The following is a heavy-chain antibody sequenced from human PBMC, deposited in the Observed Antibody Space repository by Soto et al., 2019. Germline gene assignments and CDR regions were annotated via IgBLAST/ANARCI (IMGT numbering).Heavy chain of an antibody. CDR2: INSDGSTT. D-gene: IGHD2-21*02. Sequence: EVQLVESGGGLVQPGGSLRLSCAASGFTFSHYWMHWVRQTPGKGLMWISRINSDGSTTSSAESVRGRFSMSRDNAKNSLYLQMNSLRADDTAVYFCARDIGGVTASDAFDVWGHGTMVTVSS. V-gene: IGHV3-74*01. CDR1: GFTFSHYW. CDR3: ARDIGGVTASDAFDV. J-gene: IGHJ3*01.